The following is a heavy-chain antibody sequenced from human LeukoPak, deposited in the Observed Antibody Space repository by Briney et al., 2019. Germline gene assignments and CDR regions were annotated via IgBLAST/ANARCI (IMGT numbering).Heavy chain of an antibody. CDR3: AKGGWLDNY. J-gene: IGHJ4*02. Sequence: PGGSLRLSCAASGFTFNTYAMSWVRQAPGKGLEWVSVISASGGSTYYADSVKGRFTISRDNSKNTLYLQMNNLRAEDTAVYYCAKGGWLDNYWGQGTLVTVSS. V-gene: IGHV3-23*01. D-gene: IGHD6-19*01. CDR1: GFTFNTYA. CDR2: ISASGGST.